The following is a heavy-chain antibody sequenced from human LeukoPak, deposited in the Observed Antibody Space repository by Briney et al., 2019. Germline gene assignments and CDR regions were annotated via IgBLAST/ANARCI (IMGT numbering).Heavy chain of an antibody. CDR3: ARDPGYSNSPYYLDY. CDR1: GFSFSTYG. V-gene: IGHV3-30*02. CDR2: IQYDGDDK. Sequence: GGSLRLSCATSGFSFSTYGMHWVRQAPGKGLEWVAFIQYDGDDKFYGDSVKGRFTISRDNAKNSLYLQMNSLRAEDTAVFYCARDPGYSNSPYYLDYWGQGTLVTVSS. J-gene: IGHJ4*02. D-gene: IGHD5-12*01.